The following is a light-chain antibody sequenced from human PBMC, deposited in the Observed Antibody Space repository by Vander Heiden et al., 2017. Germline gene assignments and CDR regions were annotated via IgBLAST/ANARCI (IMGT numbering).Light chain of an antibody. CDR1: ENIGRS. V-gene: IGKV6-21*01. CDR3: HQSSSVPYS. Sequence: EIVLTQSPDFQSVAPQEKVTITCRDSENIGRSLHWYQQKPGQSPKLLIKYASQSFSGVPSRFSGGGSGTDFTLTINSLEAEDAATYYCHQSSSVPYSFGQGTKLDIK. J-gene: IGKJ2*01. CDR2: YAS.